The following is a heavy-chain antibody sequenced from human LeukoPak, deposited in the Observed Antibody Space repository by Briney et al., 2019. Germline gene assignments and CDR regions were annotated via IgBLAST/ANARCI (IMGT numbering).Heavy chain of an antibody. D-gene: IGHD3-22*01. Sequence: GGSLRLSCAASGFTFSNAWMSWVRQAPGKGLEWVGRIKSKTDGGTTDYAAPVKGRFTISRDDSKNTLYLQMNSLKTEDTAVYYCSESYYYYDSSGYYYYFDYWGQGTLVTVSS. CDR1: GFTFSNAW. V-gene: IGHV3-15*01. J-gene: IGHJ4*02. CDR3: SESYYYYDSSGYYYYFDY. CDR2: IKSKTDGGTT.